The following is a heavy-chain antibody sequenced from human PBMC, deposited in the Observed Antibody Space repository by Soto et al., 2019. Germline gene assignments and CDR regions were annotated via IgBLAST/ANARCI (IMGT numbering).Heavy chain of an antibody. V-gene: IGHV3-7*05. CDR1: GFTFSSYW. CDR2: IKQDGSEK. D-gene: IGHD3-3*01. J-gene: IGHJ5*02. CDR3: ARAQPRAYDFWSGYSTADWFDP. Sequence: EVQLVESGGGLVQPGGSLRLSCAASGFTFSSYWMSWVRQAPGKGLEWVANIKQDGSEKYDVDSVKGRFTISRDNANNSQYLQMNSLRAEDTAVYYCARAQPRAYDFWSGYSTADWFDPWGQGTLVTVSS.